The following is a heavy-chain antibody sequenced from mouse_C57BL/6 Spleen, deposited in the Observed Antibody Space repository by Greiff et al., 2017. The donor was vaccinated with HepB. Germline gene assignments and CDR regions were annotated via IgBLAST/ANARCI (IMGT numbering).Heavy chain of an antibody. Sequence: QVQLQQSGAELVKPGASVKMSCKASGYTFTDYSMHWVNQRPGKGLEWIGYINPSSGYTNYNQKFKGKATLTADKSSSTAYMQLRSLTSEDSAVYYCARQGIVLCFDYWGQGTTLTVSS. CDR2: INPSSGYT. CDR1: GYTFTDYS. CDR3: ARQGIVLCFDY. V-gene: IGHV1-4*01. J-gene: IGHJ2*01. D-gene: IGHD3-3*01.